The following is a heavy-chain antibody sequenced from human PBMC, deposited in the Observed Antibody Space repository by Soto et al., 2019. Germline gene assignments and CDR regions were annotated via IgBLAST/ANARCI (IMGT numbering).Heavy chain of an antibody. V-gene: IGHV3-33*01. Sequence: SLRLSGAASGFTFSSYGMHGVRQAPGKGLEWVAVIWYDGSNKYYADSVKGRFTISRDNSKNTLYLQMNSLRAEDTAVYYCAREYGDCVKAYFDLSGPGPLVTLSS. D-gene: IGHD4-17*01. CDR3: AREYGDCVKAYFDL. J-gene: IGHJ2*01. CDR2: IWYDGSNK. CDR1: GFTFSSYG.